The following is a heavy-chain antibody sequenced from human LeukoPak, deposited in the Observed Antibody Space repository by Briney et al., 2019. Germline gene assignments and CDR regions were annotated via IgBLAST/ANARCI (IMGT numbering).Heavy chain of an antibody. Sequence: ASVKVSCKASGYTFTGYYMHWVRQAPGQGLEWMGWINPNSGGTNYAQKFQGRVTMTRDTSISTAYMELSRLRSDDTAVYYCARDLPGFYDSSGEGNNWFDPWGQGTLVTVSS. V-gene: IGHV1-2*02. D-gene: IGHD3-22*01. CDR2: INPNSGGT. J-gene: IGHJ5*02. CDR1: GYTFTGYY. CDR3: ARDLPGFYDSSGEGNNWFDP.